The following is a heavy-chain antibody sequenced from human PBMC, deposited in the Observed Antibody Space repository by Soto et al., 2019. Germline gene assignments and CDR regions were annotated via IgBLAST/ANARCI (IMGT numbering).Heavy chain of an antibody. CDR3: AKDQYYYDSSGSYGMDV. D-gene: IGHD3-22*01. J-gene: IGHJ6*02. CDR2: INSDGSIT. CDR1: EFTFSSNW. Sequence: GGSLRLSCAASEFTFSSNWMHWVRQAPGKGLVWVSRINSDGSITSYADSVKGQFTISRDNAKNTLYLQMNSLRADDTAVYYCAKDQYYYDSSGSYGMDVWGQGTTVTVSS. V-gene: IGHV3-74*01.